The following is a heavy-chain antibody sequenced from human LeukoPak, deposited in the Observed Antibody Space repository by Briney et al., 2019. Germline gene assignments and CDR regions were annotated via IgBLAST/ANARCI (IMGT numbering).Heavy chain of an antibody. V-gene: IGHV3-48*03. CDR1: GFTFSSYE. D-gene: IGHD6-19*01. J-gene: IGHJ4*02. Sequence: PGGSLRLSCAASGFTFSSYEMNWVRQAPGKGLEWVSFISSRGTLIYYADSVKGRFTISRDDAKSSLFLHMNSLRADDTAVYYCARVSGLGWHFDYWGQGTLVTVSS. CDR2: ISSRGTLI. CDR3: ARVSGLGWHFDY.